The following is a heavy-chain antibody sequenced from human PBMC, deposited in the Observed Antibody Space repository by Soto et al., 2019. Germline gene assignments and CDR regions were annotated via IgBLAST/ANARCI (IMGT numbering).Heavy chain of an antibody. CDR2: ISGSGGST. J-gene: IGHJ1*01. D-gene: IGHD6-19*01. V-gene: IGHV3-23*01. Sequence: SLRLSCAASGFTFSSYAMSWVRQAPGKGLEWVSAISGSGGSTYYADSVKGRFTISRDNSKNTLYLQMNSLRAEDTAVYYCAKEAPVGQWLADAEYFQHWGQGTLVTVSS. CDR1: GFTFSSYA. CDR3: AKEAPVGQWLADAEYFQH.